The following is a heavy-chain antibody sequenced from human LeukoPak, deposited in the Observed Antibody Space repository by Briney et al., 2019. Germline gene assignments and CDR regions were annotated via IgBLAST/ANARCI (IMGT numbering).Heavy chain of an antibody. Sequence: ASVKVSCKASGYTFTGHYIHWVRQAPGQGFEWMGWVNPNSGGPNYAQKFQGRVTMTRDTSISTAYMELSRLRSDDTAIYYCARAGATLTSHFDNWGQGALVIVSS. V-gene: IGHV1-2*02. J-gene: IGHJ4*02. CDR1: GYTFTGHY. D-gene: IGHD4-17*01. CDR3: ARAGATLTSHFDN. CDR2: VNPNSGGP.